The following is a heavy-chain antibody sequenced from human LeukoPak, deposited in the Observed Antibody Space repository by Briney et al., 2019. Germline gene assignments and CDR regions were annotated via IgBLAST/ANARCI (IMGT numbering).Heavy chain of an antibody. CDR1: GYTFTSYY. CDR3: ARGPPGPVIPPYGMDV. CDR2: INPSGGST. J-gene: IGHJ6*02. V-gene: IGHV1-46*01. Sequence: ASVKVSCKASGYTFTSYYMHWVRQAPGQGLEWMGIINPSGGSTSYAQKFQGRVTMTRDTSTSTVYMELSSLRSEDTAVYYCARGPPGPVIPPYGMDVWGQGTTVTVSS. D-gene: IGHD2-21*01.